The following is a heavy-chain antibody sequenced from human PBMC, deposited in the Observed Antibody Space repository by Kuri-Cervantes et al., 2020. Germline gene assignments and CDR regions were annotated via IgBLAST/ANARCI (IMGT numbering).Heavy chain of an antibody. Sequence: GGSLSLSCAVSGFTFSSYGRHWVRQAPGKGLEWVAVIWYDGCNKYYADSVKGRFTISRDNSKNTLYLQMNSLRAEDTAVYYCARAVVDSGSYYLHYYYGMDVWGQGTTVTVSS. J-gene: IGHJ6*02. CDR2: IWYDGCNK. D-gene: IGHD1-26*01. V-gene: IGHV3-33*01. CDR1: GFTFSSYG. CDR3: ARAVVDSGSYYLHYYYGMDV.